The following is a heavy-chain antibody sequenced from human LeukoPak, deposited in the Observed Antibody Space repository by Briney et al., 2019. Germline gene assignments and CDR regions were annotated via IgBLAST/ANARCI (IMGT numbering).Heavy chain of an antibody. CDR1: GGSISSSSYY. V-gene: IGHV4-39*01. CDR2: IYYSGST. CDR3: ARLLIAAADY. Sequence: SETLSLTCTVSGGSISSSSYYWGWIRQPPGKGLEWIGSIYYSGSTYSNPSLKSPVTISVDTSKNQFSLKLSSVTAADTAVYYCARLLIAAADYWGQGTLVTVSS. D-gene: IGHD6-13*01. J-gene: IGHJ4*02.